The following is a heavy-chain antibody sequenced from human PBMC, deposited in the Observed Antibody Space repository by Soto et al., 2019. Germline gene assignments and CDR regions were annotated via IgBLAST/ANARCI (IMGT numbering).Heavy chain of an antibody. CDR3: AREAALACDF. J-gene: IGHJ4*02. CDR1: GFTFSSFS. Sequence: EVQLVESGGGLVQPGGSLRLSCAASGFTFSSFSFNWVRQAPGKGLEWVSYISTSSTTIHYADSVKGRFTISRDNAKNSLYLQLNSLRDDDTAVYYCAREAALACDFWGQGTLVTVSS. CDR2: ISTSSTTI. D-gene: IGHD6-13*01. V-gene: IGHV3-48*02.